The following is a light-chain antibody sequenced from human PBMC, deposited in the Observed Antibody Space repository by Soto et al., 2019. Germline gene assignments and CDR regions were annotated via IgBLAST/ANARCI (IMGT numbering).Light chain of an antibody. CDR3: QQYSSYWT. CDR2: GAS. V-gene: IGKV1-5*01. Sequence: DIQMTQSPSTLSASVGDRVTITCRASQSITNWLAWYQQKPGKAPKLLIYGASTLESGVPSRFSGSGSGTEFTLTISSLQSDDVATYYCQQYSSYWTFGQGTKVEI. J-gene: IGKJ1*01. CDR1: QSITNW.